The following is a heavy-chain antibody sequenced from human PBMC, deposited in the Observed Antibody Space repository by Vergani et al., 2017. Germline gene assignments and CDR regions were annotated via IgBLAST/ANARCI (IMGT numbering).Heavy chain of an antibody. CDR3: ARDLGGTYGGYALDYFDY. CDR1: GGTFSSYA. J-gene: IGHJ4*02. D-gene: IGHD5-12*01. Sequence: QVQLVQSGAEVKKPGSSVKVSCKASGGTFSSYAISWVRQAPGQGLEWMGGIIPIFGKANYAQKFQGSVTITADESPSTAYMELSSLRSEETAVYYGARDLGGTYGGYALDYFDYWGQGTLVTVSS. V-gene: IGHV1-69*01. CDR2: IIPIFGKA.